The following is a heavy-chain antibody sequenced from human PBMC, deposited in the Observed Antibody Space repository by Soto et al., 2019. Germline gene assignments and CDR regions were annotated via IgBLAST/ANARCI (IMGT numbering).Heavy chain of an antibody. CDR1: GYTFTSYG. V-gene: IGHV1-18*01. J-gene: IGHJ4*02. CDR2: ISAYNGNT. Sequence: QVQLVQSGAEVKKPGASVKVSCKASGYTFTSYGISWVRQAPGQGLEWMGWISAYNGNTNYAQKLQGRVTITTDTSMSTAYMELRILTADDTAGYYCAGDPGLFSGIAAAGYFDYWGQGTLVTVSS. CDR3: AGDPGLFSGIAAAGYFDY. D-gene: IGHD6-13*01.